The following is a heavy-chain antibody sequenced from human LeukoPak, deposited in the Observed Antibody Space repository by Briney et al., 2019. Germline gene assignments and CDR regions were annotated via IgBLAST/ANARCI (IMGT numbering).Heavy chain of an antibody. J-gene: IGHJ4*02. CDR3: ARGGIYSQGFDY. Sequence: GGSLRLSCAASGFTFSGYSMNWVRQAPGKGLEWVSSISTISDYIHYADSQKGRVAISRDNAKNSLYLQMNSLRAEDTAVYYCARGGIYSQGFDYWGQGSLVTVSS. D-gene: IGHD6-13*01. V-gene: IGHV3-21*01. CDR2: ISTISDYI. CDR1: GFTFSGYS.